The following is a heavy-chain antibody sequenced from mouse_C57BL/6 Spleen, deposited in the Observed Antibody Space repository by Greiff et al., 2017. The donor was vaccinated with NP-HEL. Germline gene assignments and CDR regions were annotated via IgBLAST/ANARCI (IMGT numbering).Heavy chain of an antibody. D-gene: IGHD3-3*01. V-gene: IGHV5-4*01. CDR1: GFTFSSYA. Sequence: EVHLVESGGGLVKPGGSLKLSCAASGFTFSSYAMSWVRQTPEKRLEWVATTSDGGSYTYYPDNGKGRFTISRDNAKNNLYLQMSHLKSEDTAMSYCARVGWVGYYFDFRGQGTTLAVTS. CDR3: ARVGWVGYYFDF. J-gene: IGHJ2*01. CDR2: TSDGGSYT.